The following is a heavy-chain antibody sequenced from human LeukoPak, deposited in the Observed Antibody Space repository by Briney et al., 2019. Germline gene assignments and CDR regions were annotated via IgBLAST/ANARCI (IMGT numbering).Heavy chain of an antibody. Sequence: PSETLSLTCTVSGGSISSSSYYWGWIRQPPGKGLEWIGSIYYSGNTYYNPSLKSLVTISVDTSETQFSLKLSSVTAADTAVYYCWVVLYRQVFDYWGQGTLVTVSS. CDR3: WVVLYRQVFDY. J-gene: IGHJ4*02. CDR2: IYYSGNT. D-gene: IGHD2-2*02. CDR1: GGSISSSSYY. V-gene: IGHV4-39*01.